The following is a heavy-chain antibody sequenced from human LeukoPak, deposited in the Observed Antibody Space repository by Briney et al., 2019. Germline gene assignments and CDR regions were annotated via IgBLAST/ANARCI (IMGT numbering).Heavy chain of an antibody. V-gene: IGHV4-59*01. D-gene: IGHD3-16*02. CDR1: GGSMSSYY. J-gene: IGHJ6*02. CDR2: IYYSGNT. Sequence: PSETLSLTCTVSGGSMSSYYWSWIRQPPGKGLEWIGYIYYSGNTNYNPSLKSRVTISVDTSKNQFSLKMRSVTAADTAVYYCARIYGLYQEAMDVWGPGITVTVSS. CDR3: ARIYGLYQEAMDV.